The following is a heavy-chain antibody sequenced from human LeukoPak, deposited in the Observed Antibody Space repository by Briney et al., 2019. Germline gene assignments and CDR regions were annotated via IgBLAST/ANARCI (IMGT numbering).Heavy chain of an antibody. V-gene: IGHV3-74*01. CDR3: ARDLTAHKHIVVAAINWFDP. CDR2: IKTDGSIT. CDR1: GFSFSVYW. J-gene: IGHJ5*02. D-gene: IGHD6-19*01. Sequence: GGSLRLSCAASGFSFSVYWMHWVRQAPGKGPVWVSRIKTDGSITDYADFVKGRFTISRDNAKNTLYLQMNSLRAEDTALYYCARDLTAHKHIVVAAINWFDPWGQGTLVTVSS.